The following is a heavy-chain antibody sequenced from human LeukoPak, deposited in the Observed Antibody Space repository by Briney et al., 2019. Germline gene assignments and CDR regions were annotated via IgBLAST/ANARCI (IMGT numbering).Heavy chain of an antibody. V-gene: IGHV4-59*08. CDR2: IYYSGST. Sequence: SETLSLTCTVSGGSISSYYWSWIRQPPGKGLEWIGYIYYSGSTNYNPSLKSRVTISVDTSKNQFSLKLSSVTAADTAVYYCARHRPGLLFDYWGQGTLVTVSS. CDR3: ARHRPGLLFDY. J-gene: IGHJ4*02. CDR1: GGSISSYY. D-gene: IGHD1-14*01.